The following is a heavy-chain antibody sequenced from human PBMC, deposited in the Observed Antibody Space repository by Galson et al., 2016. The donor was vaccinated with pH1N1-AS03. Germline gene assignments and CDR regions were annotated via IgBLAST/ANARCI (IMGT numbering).Heavy chain of an antibody. CDR1: GGSISSYY. CDR2: IFYNGTT. D-gene: IGHD4-17*01. CDR3: ARFPDYGDDVGY. J-gene: IGHJ4*02. V-gene: IGHV4-59*08. Sequence: ETLSLTCTVSGGSISSYYWSWIRQPPGKRLEWIGYIFYNGTTNYNPSLKSRVTISVDTSKNQFSLKLTSVTAADTAVYYCARFPDYGDDVGYWGQGMLVTVSS.